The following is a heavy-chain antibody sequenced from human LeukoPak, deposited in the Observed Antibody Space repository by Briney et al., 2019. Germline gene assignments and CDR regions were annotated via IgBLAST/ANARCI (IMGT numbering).Heavy chain of an antibody. CDR1: GFTFSSYG. Sequence: GGSLRLSCAASGFTFSSYGMHWVRQAPGKGLEWVAVIWYDGSNKYYADSVKGRFTISRDNSKNTLYLQMNSLRAEDTAVYYCASGDFWSGYYTAGDFDYWGQGTLVTVSS. J-gene: IGHJ4*02. CDR2: IWYDGSNK. D-gene: IGHD3-3*01. CDR3: ASGDFWSGYYTAGDFDY. V-gene: IGHV3-33*01.